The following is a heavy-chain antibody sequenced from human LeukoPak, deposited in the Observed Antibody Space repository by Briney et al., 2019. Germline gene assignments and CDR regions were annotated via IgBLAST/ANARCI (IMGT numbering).Heavy chain of an antibody. J-gene: IGHJ4*02. Sequence: GRSLRLSCVASGFTFNIYGMHWVRQAPGKGLEWVAVISHEGSNQYYADSVKGQFTISRDNSKNTVFLQMNSLRAEDTAVYFCAKELSSGLPENWGQGTLVTVSS. CDR1: GFTFNIYG. D-gene: IGHD6-19*01. CDR3: AKELSSGLPEN. CDR2: ISHEGSNQ. V-gene: IGHV3-30*18.